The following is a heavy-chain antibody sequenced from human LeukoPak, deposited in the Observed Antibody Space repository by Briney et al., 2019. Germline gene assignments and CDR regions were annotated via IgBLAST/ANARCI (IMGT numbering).Heavy chain of an antibody. Sequence: GSLRLFCAASGFNFSSCGMSWVRQAPGKGLEWVSAISGSGGTTYYADSVKGRITISRDNSKNTLHLQMNSLRADDTAVYYCAKEAPYYLLDYWGQGTLVTVSS. J-gene: IGHJ4*02. CDR1: GFNFSSCG. V-gene: IGHV3-23*01. CDR3: AKEAPYYLLDY. D-gene: IGHD3-10*01. CDR2: ISGSGGTT.